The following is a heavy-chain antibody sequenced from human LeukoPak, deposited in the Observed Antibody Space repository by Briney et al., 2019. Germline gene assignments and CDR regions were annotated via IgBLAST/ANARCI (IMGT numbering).Heavy chain of an antibody. V-gene: IGHV4-4*07. CDR2: IYTSGST. J-gene: IGHJ6*03. Sequence: PSETLSLTCTVSGGSISSYYWSWIREPAGKGLEWIGRIYTSGSTNYNPSLKSRVTMSVDTSKNQFSLKLSSVTAADTAVYYCAIARQQLVRGHDYYNFMDAWGKGTTVTVSS. CDR3: AIARQQLVRGHDYYNFMDA. D-gene: IGHD6-13*01. CDR1: GGSISSYY.